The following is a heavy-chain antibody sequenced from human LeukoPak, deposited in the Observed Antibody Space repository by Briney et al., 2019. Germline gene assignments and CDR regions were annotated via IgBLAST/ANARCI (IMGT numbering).Heavy chain of an antibody. D-gene: IGHD2-15*01. J-gene: IGHJ5*01. CDR3: VKEGTPRSCTWYDS. Sequence: SGGSLRLSCAASGFTFNSYGMHWVRQAPGKGLEWVAVIAYDGSSQFYADSVKGRFVISRDNSKNILFLQMNSLRGEDAAVYYCVKEGTPRSCTWYDSWGQGTLVTVSS. V-gene: IGHV3-33*03. CDR1: GFTFNSYG. CDR2: IAYDGSSQ.